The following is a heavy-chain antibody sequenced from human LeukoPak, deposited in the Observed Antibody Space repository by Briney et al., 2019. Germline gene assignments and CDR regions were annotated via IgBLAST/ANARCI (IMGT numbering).Heavy chain of an antibody. J-gene: IGHJ4*02. CDR2: INHSGST. V-gene: IGHV4-34*01. Sequence: PSETLSLTCAVYGGSFSGYYRSWIRQPPGKGLEWIGEINHSGSTNYNPSLKSRVTISVDTSKNQFSLKLSSVTAADTAVYYCARIPTIAVASFDYWGQGTLVTVSS. CDR3: ARIPTIAVASFDY. D-gene: IGHD6-19*01. CDR1: GGSFSGYY.